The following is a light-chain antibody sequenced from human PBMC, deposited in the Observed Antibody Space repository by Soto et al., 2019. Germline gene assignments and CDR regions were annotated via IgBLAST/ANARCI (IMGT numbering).Light chain of an antibody. CDR2: GAS. Sequence: EIVMTQSPATLSVSPGERATLSCRASQSVRSNLAWYQQKPGQAPRLLMYGASTRATGIPARFSGSGSGTEFTLTISSLQSEDFAVYYCQTYNNWPLTFGGGTKVEIK. V-gene: IGKV3-15*01. J-gene: IGKJ4*01. CDR1: QSVRSN. CDR3: QTYNNWPLT.